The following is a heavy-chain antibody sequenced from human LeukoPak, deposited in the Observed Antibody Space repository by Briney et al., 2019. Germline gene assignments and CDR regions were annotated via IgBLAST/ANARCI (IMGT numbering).Heavy chain of an antibody. V-gene: IGHV3-11*04. D-gene: IGHD3-22*01. CDR2: ISTSGSTI. CDR3: AKDLYDSFYYYYMDV. J-gene: IGHJ6*03. Sequence: PGGSLRLSCAASGFTFSDYYMSWIRQAPGKGLEWVSYISTSGSTIYYADSVKGRFTISRDNSKNTLYLQMNSLRAEDTAVYYCAKDLYDSFYYYYMDVWGKGTTVTVSS. CDR1: GFTFSDYY.